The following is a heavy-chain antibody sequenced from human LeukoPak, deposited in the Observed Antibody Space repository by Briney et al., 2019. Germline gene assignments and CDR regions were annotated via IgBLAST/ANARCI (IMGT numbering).Heavy chain of an antibody. Sequence: ASVKVSCKASGGTFSSYTIRWVGKAPGQGLEWMGRIIPILGIANYAQKFQGRVTITADKSTSTAYMELSSLRSEDMAVYYCAEPYGGNSGDAFDIWGQGTMVTVSS. CDR3: AEPYGGNSGDAFDI. V-gene: IGHV1-69*02. D-gene: IGHD4-23*01. CDR2: IIPILGIA. CDR1: GGTFSSYT. J-gene: IGHJ3*02.